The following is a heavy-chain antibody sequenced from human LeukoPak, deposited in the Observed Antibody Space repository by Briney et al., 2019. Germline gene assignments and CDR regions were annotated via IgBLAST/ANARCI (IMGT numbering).Heavy chain of an antibody. J-gene: IGHJ4*02. D-gene: IGHD1-26*01. V-gene: IGHV4-31*03. CDR2: IYYSGST. CDR1: GGSISSGGYY. Sequence: PSETLSLTCTVSGGSISSGGYYWSWIRQHPGKGLEWIGYIYYSGSTYYNPSLKSRVTISVDTSKNQFSLKLSSVTAADTAVYYCARVVVGATTCYFDYWGQGTLVTVSS. CDR3: ARVVVGATTCYFDY.